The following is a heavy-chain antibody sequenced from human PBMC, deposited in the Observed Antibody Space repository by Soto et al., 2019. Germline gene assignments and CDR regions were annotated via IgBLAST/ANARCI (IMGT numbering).Heavy chain of an antibody. CDR3: ASSQGYDSSGYYSYFDY. V-gene: IGHV4-31*03. J-gene: IGHJ4*02. D-gene: IGHD3-22*01. CDR2: IYYSGST. CDR1: GGSISSGGYY. Sequence: SETLSLTSPVSGGSISSGGYYWSWIRQHPGKGLEWIGYIYYSGSTYYNPSLKSRVTISVDTSKNQFSLKLSSVTAADTAVYYCASSQGYDSSGYYSYFDYWGQGTLVTVSS.